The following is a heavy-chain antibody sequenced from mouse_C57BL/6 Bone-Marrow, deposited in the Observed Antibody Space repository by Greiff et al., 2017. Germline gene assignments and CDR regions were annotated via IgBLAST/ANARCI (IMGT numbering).Heavy chain of an antibody. V-gene: IGHV1-7*01. CDR2: INPSSGYT. Sequence: LKESGAELAKPGASVKLSCKASGYTFTSYWMHWVKQRPGQGLEWIGYINPSSGYTKYNQKFKDKATLTADKSSSTAYMQLSSLTYEDSAVYYCDYGSSYPYWYFDVWGTGTTVTVSS. D-gene: IGHD1-1*01. J-gene: IGHJ1*03. CDR1: GYTFTSYW. CDR3: DYGSSYPYWYFDV.